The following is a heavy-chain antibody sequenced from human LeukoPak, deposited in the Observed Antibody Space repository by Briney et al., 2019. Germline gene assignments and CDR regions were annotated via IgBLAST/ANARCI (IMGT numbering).Heavy chain of an antibody. D-gene: IGHD2-2*03. J-gene: IGHJ4*02. CDR2: IDQDGSEK. Sequence: GGSLRLPCAASGVIFNQYWMSWVRQAPGRGLEWVANIDQDGSEKHYVDSVKGRFTISRDNARNSLFLQMNSLRAEDTAVYYCARGRFSYDNTGYSSFYYWGQGTLVTVSS. V-gene: IGHV3-7*01. CDR1: GVIFNQYW. CDR3: ARGRFSYDNTGYSSFYY.